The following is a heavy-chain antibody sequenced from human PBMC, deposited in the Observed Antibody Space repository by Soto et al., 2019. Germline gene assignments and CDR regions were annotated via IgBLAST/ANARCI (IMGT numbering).Heavy chain of an antibody. V-gene: IGHV1-3*01. CDR2: INAGGGDT. CDR3: ARQGPDHYYYYYYMDV. J-gene: IGHJ6*03. Sequence: GASVKVSCKASGYTFTKYTIHWVRQAPGQRLEWMGWINAGGGDTNYAQNFHDRVTLSRDTSVSTAYMELSRLRSDDTAVYYCARQGPDHYYYYYYMDVWGKGTTVTVSS. CDR1: GYTFTKYT.